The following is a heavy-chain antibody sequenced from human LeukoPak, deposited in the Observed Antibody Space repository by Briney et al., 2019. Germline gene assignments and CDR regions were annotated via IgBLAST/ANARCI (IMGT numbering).Heavy chain of an antibody. J-gene: IGHJ4*02. CDR1: GGSLSNYY. Sequence: SETLSLTCTVSGGSLSNYYWGWIRQPPGKGLEWIGYIFYSGSTNYNPSLKSRVTISQDTSKNQFSLKLSSVTAADTAVYYCARVNREMATITPWGQGTLVTVSS. CDR3: ARVNREMATITP. CDR2: IFYSGST. V-gene: IGHV4-59*01. D-gene: IGHD5-24*01.